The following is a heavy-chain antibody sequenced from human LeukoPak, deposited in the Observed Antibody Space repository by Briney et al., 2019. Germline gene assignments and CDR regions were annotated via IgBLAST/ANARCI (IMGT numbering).Heavy chain of an antibody. J-gene: IGHJ4*02. CDR2: ISGSGDNT. D-gene: IGHD6-19*01. CDR3: AKRSGYTTGWFFDF. CDR1: GFSFISHA. V-gene: IGHV3-23*01. Sequence: GGSLRLSCAASGFSFISHAMSWVRQAPGKGLEWVSSISGSGDNTYYAESVKGRFTISRDNSKNTLFLQMNSLRAEDTAVFYCAKRSGYTTGWFFDFWGQGTLVTVSS.